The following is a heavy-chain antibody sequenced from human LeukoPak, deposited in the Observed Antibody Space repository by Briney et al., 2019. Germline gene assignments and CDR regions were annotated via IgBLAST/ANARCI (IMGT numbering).Heavy chain of an antibody. J-gene: IGHJ4*02. CDR2: ITTSDGNT. D-gene: IGHD4-17*01. CDR3: AKDTVTQYYFDY. Sequence: GGSLRLSCAASGFTLSSYTMSWVRQAPGKGLEWVSTITTSDGNTYYADSVKGRFTISRDNSKNTLYLQMNSLRAEDTAVYYCAKDTVTQYYFDYWGQGTLVTVSS. V-gene: IGHV3-23*01. CDR1: GFTLSSYT.